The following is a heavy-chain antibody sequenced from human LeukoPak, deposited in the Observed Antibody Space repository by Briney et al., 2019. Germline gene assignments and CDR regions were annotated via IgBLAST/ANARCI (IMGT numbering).Heavy chain of an antibody. Sequence: SGGSLRLSCTASGFIFTNSCMTWVRQAPGKGLEWVGRDRGTKDYAAPVKDRFSISRDNSKNTLYLVMINLKTEDTAVYYCTAGLYDTGGVDHWGQGTLVTVSS. J-gene: IGHJ4*02. CDR3: TAGLYDTGGVDH. D-gene: IGHD3-22*01. CDR2: DRGTK. V-gene: IGHV3-66*01. CDR1: GFIFTNSC.